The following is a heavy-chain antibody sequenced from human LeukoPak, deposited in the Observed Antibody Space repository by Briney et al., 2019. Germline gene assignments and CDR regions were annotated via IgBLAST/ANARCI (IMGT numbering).Heavy chain of an antibody. D-gene: IGHD4-17*01. CDR2: IIPIFGTA. J-gene: IGHJ4*02. CDR1: GGTFSSYA. CDR3: ARDKYGDYSYPDY. Sequence: GASVKVSCKASGGTFSSYAISWVRQAPGQGLEWMGGIIPIFGTANYAQKFQGRVTMTRDTSTSTVYMELSSLRSEDTAVYYCARDKYGDYSYPDYWGQGTLVTVSS. V-gene: IGHV1-69*05.